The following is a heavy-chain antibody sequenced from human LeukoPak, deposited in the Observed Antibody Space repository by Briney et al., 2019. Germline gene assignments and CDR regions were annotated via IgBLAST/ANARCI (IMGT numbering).Heavy chain of an antibody. Sequence: GGSLRLSCAASGFTFSSYWMHWVRQAPGKGLEWVSGISWNSGSIGYADSVKGRFTISRDNAKNSLYLQMNSLRAEDTALYYCAKDGSSSGWYVDYWGQGTLVTVSS. CDR3: AKDGSSSGWYVDY. CDR2: ISWNSGSI. V-gene: IGHV3-9*01. J-gene: IGHJ4*02. D-gene: IGHD6-19*01. CDR1: GFTFSSYW.